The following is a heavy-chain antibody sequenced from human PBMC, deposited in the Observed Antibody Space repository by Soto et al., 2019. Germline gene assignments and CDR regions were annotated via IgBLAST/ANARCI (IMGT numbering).Heavy chain of an antibody. V-gene: IGHV1-18*01. J-gene: IGHJ4*02. D-gene: IGHD3-10*01. CDR1: GDTFASLG. CDR2: ISAYNGNT. CDR3: ARDQESITDRILQY. Sequence: ASVKVSCKASGDTFASLGFSWVRQAPGHGLEWLGWISAYNGNTHYAQKVRDRVTLTTDTSTNTAYMELRSLTSDDTAVYYCARDQESITDRILQYWGQGTRVTV.